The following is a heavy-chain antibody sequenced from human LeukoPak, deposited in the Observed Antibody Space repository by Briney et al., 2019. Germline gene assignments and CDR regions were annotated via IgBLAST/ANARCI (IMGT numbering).Heavy chain of an antibody. Sequence: ASVKVSCKASGYTFTCYGISWVRQAPGQGLEWMGWISAYDGHTNYAQKFQGRVTMTTDTSTSKAYMDLRSLKSDDTAVYYCARGPGYSSGWYDYWGQGTLVTVSS. CDR1: GYTFTCYG. CDR3: ARGPGYSSGWYDY. V-gene: IGHV1-18*01. J-gene: IGHJ4*02. D-gene: IGHD6-19*01. CDR2: ISAYDGHT.